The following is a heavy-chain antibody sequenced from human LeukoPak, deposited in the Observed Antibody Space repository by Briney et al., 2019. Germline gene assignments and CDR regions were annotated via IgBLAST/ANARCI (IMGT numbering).Heavy chain of an antibody. CDR1: GGSISTYY. D-gene: IGHD6-13*01. CDR3: ARHVLISSGWSHWFDP. J-gene: IGHJ5*02. CDR2: INYRGTT. V-gene: IGHV4-59*08. Sequence: SETLSLTCTVSGGSISTYYWSWIRQPPGKGLDYIGYINYRGTTDSNPSLKSRVTISVDTSKNQFSLKVSSVTAADTAVYYCARHVLISSGWSHWFDPWGQGTLVTVSS.